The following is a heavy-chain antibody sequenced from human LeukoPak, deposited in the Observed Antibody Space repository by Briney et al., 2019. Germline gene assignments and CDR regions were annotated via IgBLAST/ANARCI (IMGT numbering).Heavy chain of an antibody. D-gene: IGHD4-17*01. CDR2: IYPVNSDT. V-gene: IGHV5-51*01. CDR3: ARPSGDNRFDY. Sequence: GESLKISCKGSGYSFTSYWIGWVRPMPGKGLEWMGIIYPVNSDTRYSPSFQGQVTISADKSISTAYLQWSSLKASDTAMYYCARPSGDNRFDYWGQGTLVTVSS. J-gene: IGHJ4*02. CDR1: GYSFTSYW.